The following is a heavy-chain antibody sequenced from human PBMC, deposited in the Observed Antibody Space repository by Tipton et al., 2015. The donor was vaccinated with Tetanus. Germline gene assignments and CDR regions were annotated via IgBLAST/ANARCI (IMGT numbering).Heavy chain of an antibody. V-gene: IGHV3-74*01. CDR1: GFTFSRYW. CDR3: VRFDF. CDR2: IKRDGSVK. Sequence: LSLTCAASGFTFSRYWMHWVRQAPGKGLVWVSRIKRDGSVKDYGDSVKGRCTISRDSSKNMLYLHMNSLRVEDTAIYYCVRFDFWGQGTLVTVSS. J-gene: IGHJ4*02.